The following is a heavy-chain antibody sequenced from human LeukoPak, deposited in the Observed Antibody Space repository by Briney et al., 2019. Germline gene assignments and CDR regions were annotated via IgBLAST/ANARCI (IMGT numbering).Heavy chain of an antibody. J-gene: IGHJ4*02. CDR2: ISGSGGST. Sequence: GGSLRLSCAASGFTFSSYAMSWVRQAPGMGLEWVSAISGSGGSTYYADSVKGRFTISRDNSKNTLYLQMNSLRAEDTAVYYCAKVRAQDTAMAKYYFDYWGQGTLVTVSS. CDR1: GFTFSSYA. D-gene: IGHD5-18*01. V-gene: IGHV3-23*01. CDR3: AKVRAQDTAMAKYYFDY.